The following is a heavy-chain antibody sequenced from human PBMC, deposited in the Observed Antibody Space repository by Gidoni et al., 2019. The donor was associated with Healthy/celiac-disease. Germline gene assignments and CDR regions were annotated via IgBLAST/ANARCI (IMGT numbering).Heavy chain of an antibody. CDR1: GGSISSGSYY. V-gene: IGHV4-61*02. CDR3: ARSTSFGVVIRNDAFDI. CDR2: IYTSGST. Sequence: QVQLQESGPGLVKPSQTLSLTCTVSGGSISSGSYYWSWIRQPAGKGLEWIGRIYTSGSTNYNPSLKSRVTISVDTSKNQFSLKLSSVTAADTAVYYCARSTSFGVVIRNDAFDIWGQGTMVTVSS. J-gene: IGHJ3*02. D-gene: IGHD3-3*01.